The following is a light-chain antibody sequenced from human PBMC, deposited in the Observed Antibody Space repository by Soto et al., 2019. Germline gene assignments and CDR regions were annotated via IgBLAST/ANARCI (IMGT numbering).Light chain of an antibody. CDR3: QQYGTSPET. CDR2: GTS. Sequence: EMVLTQSPDTLSVSPGERAILSCRASQTVTSNFLAWYQQRLGQAPRLLIYGTSSRAAGIPDRFSGSGSGTDFTLTISRLEPEDLAVYYCQQYGTSPETFGQGTKVDIK. CDR1: QTVTSNF. J-gene: IGKJ1*01. V-gene: IGKV3-20*01.